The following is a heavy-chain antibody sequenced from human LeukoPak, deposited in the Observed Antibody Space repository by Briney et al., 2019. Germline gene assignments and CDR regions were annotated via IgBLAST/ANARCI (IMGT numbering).Heavy chain of an antibody. V-gene: IGHV1-69*05. CDR3: ARAWDYYDSSGQGWFDP. J-gene: IGHJ5*02. CDR1: GGTFSSYA. CDR2: IIPIFGTA. D-gene: IGHD3-22*01. Sequence: SVKVSCKASGGTFSSYAISWVRQAPGQGLEWMGRIIPIFGTANYAQKFQGRVTITTDESTSTAYMELSSLRSEDTAVYYRARAWDYYDSSGQGWFDPWGQGTLVTVSS.